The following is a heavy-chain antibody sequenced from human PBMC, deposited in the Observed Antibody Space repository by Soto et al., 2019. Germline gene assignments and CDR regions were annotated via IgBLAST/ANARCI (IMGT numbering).Heavy chain of an antibody. J-gene: IGHJ6*02. CDR1: GGSISSSSYY. Sequence: PSETLSLTCTVSGGSISSSSYYWVWIRQPPGKWLEWIGSIYYSGSTYYNPSLKSRVTISVDTSKNQFSLKLSSVTAADTAVYYCASGYSSSWYEYYYYYYGMDVWGQGTTVTVSS. CDR3: ASGYSSSWYEYYYYYYGMDV. CDR2: IYYSGST. D-gene: IGHD6-13*01. V-gene: IGHV4-39*01.